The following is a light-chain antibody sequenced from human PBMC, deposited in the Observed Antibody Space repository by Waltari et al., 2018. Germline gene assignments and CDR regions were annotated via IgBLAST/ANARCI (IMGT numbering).Light chain of an antibody. J-gene: IGKJ1*01. CDR2: WAS. V-gene: IGKV4-1*01. CDR3: QQYYTTPRT. Sequence: DIVMTQSPDSLAVSLGERATINCKSSTSVLFSSNNKNYLAWYQQKPGQPPKLLIYWASTREPGVPDRFSGSGSGTDFTLTINSLQAEDVAVYYCQQYYTTPRTFGQGTKVEIK. CDR1: TSVLFSSNNKNY.